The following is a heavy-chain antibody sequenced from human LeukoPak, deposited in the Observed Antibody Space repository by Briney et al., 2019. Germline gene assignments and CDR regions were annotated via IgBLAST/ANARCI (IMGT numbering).Heavy chain of an antibody. CDR2: ISTSGGST. CDR1: GFTFSSYA. J-gene: IGHJ4*02. V-gene: IGHV3-23*01. Sequence: GGSLRLSCAASGFTFSSYAMSCVRQAPGKGREGVSGISTSGGSTFYADSVKGRFTISRDNPRNTLYMQMNSMRAEDTAVYYCTIMHRYYDGSGYWVQWGQGTLVTVSS. CDR3: TIMHRYYDGSGYWVQ. D-gene: IGHD3-22*01.